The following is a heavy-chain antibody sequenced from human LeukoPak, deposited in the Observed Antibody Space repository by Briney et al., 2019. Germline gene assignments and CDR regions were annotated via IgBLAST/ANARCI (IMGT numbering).Heavy chain of an antibody. V-gene: IGHV3-48*04. CDR3: ARGKYSSGWTPFDY. J-gene: IGHJ4*02. D-gene: IGHD6-19*01. CDR1: GFTFSTYT. Sequence: GGSLRLSCAASGFTFSTYTMNWVRQAPGKGLEWVAYISGPTISYADSVKGRFTISRDSAKNLLFLQMNSLRAEDTAVYYCARGKYSSGWTPFDYWGQGTLVTVSS. CDR2: ISGPTI.